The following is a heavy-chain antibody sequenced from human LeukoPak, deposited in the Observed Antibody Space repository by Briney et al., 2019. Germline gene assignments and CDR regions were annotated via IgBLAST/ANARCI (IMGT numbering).Heavy chain of an antibody. Sequence: SETLSLTCTVSGGSISSGSYYWSWIRQPAGKGLEWIGRIYTSGSRNYNPSLKSRVTISVDTSKNQFALKLSSVTAADTAVYYCARLYGSGSSLYFDYWGQGTLVTVSS. V-gene: IGHV4-61*02. CDR1: GGSISSGSYY. CDR3: ARLYGSGSSLYFDY. CDR2: IYTSGSR. J-gene: IGHJ4*02. D-gene: IGHD3-10*01.